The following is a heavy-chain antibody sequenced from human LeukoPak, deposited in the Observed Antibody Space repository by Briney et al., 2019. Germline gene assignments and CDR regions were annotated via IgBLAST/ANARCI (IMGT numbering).Heavy chain of an antibody. Sequence: ASVKVSCMASGYTFTDYYMHWVRQAPGQGLEWMGWINPNNGGTTYAQKFQGRVTMNRDTSISTAYMELGRLTSDDTAMYFCLRDLTYGGISSPDCWGQGSLVIVSS. CDR1: GYTFTDYY. J-gene: IGHJ4*02. D-gene: IGHD4/OR15-4a*01. CDR2: INPNNGGT. V-gene: IGHV1-2*02. CDR3: LRDLTYGGISSPDC.